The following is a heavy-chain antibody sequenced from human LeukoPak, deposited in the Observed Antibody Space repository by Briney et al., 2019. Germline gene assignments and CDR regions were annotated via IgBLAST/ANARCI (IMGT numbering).Heavy chain of an antibody. J-gene: IGHJ4*02. V-gene: IGHV4-59*01. CDR1: GGSISSYY. CDR3: ARAGSDFWSGYRSFHY. CDR2: IYYSGST. Sequence: SGTLSLTCTVSGGSISSYYWSWIRQPPGKGLEWIGYIYYSGSTNYNPSLKSRVTISVDTSKNQFSLKLSSVTAADTAVYYCARAGSDFWSGYRSFHYWGQGTLVTVSS. D-gene: IGHD3-3*01.